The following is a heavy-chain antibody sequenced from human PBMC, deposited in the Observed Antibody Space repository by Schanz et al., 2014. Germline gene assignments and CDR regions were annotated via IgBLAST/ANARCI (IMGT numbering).Heavy chain of an antibody. J-gene: IGHJ6*03. CDR3: ARPSDSSWYMDV. D-gene: IGHD2-21*02. Sequence: EMQLLESGGGLAQPGGSLRLSCAASGFGFDDYAMNWVRQAPGKGLEWVSSISSGGRNISYADSLKGRFTISRDNARNSLYLQMNSLRAEDTAVYYCARPSDSSWYMDVWGKGTTVTVSS. CDR2: ISSGGRNI. V-gene: IGHV3-48*03. CDR1: GFGFDDYA.